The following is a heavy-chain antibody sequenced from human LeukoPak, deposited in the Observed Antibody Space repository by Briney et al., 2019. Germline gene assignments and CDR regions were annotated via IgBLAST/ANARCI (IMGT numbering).Heavy chain of an antibody. J-gene: IGHJ5*02. CDR3: ARAGYYYDSSGYFRFDP. CDR1: GGSISSYY. Sequence: KPSETLSLTCTVSGGSISSYYWSWIRQPPGKGLEWIGYIYYSGSTNYNPSLKSRVTISVDTSKNQFSLKLSSVTAADTAVYYCARAGYYYDSSGYFRFDPWGQGTLVTVSS. D-gene: IGHD3-22*01. CDR2: IYYSGST. V-gene: IGHV4-59*01.